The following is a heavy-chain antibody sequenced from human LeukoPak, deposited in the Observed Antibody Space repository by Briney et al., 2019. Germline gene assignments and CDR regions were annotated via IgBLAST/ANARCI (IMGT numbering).Heavy chain of an antibody. CDR2: INPNSGGT. V-gene: IGHV1-2*02. CDR3: ARGDHYDILTGYQTPSHLSDY. D-gene: IGHD3-9*01. CDR1: GYTFTGYY. J-gene: IGHJ4*02. Sequence: ASVKVSCKASGYTFTGYYVHWVRQAPGQGLEWMGWINPNSGGTNYAQKFQGRVTMTRDTSISTAYMELSRLRSGDTAVYYCARGDHYDILTGYQTPSHLSDYWGQGTLVTVSS.